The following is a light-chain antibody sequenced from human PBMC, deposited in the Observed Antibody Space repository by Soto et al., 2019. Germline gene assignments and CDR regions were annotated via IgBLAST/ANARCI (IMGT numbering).Light chain of an antibody. CDR1: SSNIGAGYD. CDR3: LSFDSSLSVV. Sequence: QSVLTQPPSVSGAPGQRVTISCTGSSSNIGAGYDVHWYQQLPGRAPKLLIYGNTNRPSGVPDRFSGSKSGTSASRAITGIQAEDEADYYCLSFDSSLSVVFGGWTKLTVL. CDR2: GNT. V-gene: IGLV1-40*01. J-gene: IGLJ2*01.